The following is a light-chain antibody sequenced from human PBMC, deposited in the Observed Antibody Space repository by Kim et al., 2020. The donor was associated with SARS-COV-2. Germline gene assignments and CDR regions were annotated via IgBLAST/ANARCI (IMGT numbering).Light chain of an antibody. CDR3: QVWDSSGDHYVV. J-gene: IGLJ2*01. CDR1: NIGSKS. Sequence: PGKTATITCGGNNIGSKSVHWYQQRPGQAPVLVIYYDKDRPSGIPDRFSGSNSGHTATLTISRVEAGDEADYYCQVWDSSGDHYVVFGGGTQLTVL. V-gene: IGLV3-21*04. CDR2: YDK.